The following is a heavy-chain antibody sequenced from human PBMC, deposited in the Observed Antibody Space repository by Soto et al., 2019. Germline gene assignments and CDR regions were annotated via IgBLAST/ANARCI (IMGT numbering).Heavy chain of an antibody. V-gene: IGHV3-30-3*01. CDR3: ASRGRGRGYFDY. CDR1: GFTFSSYA. J-gene: IGHJ4*02. CDR2: ISYDGSNK. D-gene: IGHD3-10*01. Sequence: GGSLRLSCASSGFTFSSYAMHWVRKAPGKGLEWVAVISYDGSNKYYADSVKGRFTISRDNSKNTLYLQMNSLRAEDTAVYYCASRGRGRGYFDYWGQGTLVTVSS.